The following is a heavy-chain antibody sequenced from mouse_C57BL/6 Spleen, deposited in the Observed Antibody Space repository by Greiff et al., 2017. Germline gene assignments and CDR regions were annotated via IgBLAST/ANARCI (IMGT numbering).Heavy chain of an antibody. CDR1: GYTFTSFW. J-gene: IGHJ3*01. D-gene: IGHD1-1*01. Sequence: QVQLQQPGAELVLPGASVKLSCKASGYTFTSFWMHWVKQRPGQGLEWIGEIDPSDSYTNSNQKFKGKSTLTVDKSSSTAYMQLSSLTSEDSAVYYCARGKVMTTGGFAYWGQGTLVTVSA. V-gene: IGHV1-69*01. CDR2: IDPSDSYT. CDR3: ARGKVMTTGGFAY.